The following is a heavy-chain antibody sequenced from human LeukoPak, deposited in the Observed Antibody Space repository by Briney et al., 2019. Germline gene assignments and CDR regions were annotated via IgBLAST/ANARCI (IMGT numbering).Heavy chain of an antibody. CDR1: GGSISRYY. Sequence: SETLSLTCSVSGGSISRYYWSWIRQPPGQGMEWIGYIDYSGTTDYNPSLKSRVTISVDTSKNQFSLRLNSVTAADTAGYYCARGLTTHAGTFDYWGQGTLVTVSS. J-gene: IGHJ4*02. V-gene: IGHV4-59*01. CDR2: IDYSGTT. D-gene: IGHD6-13*01. CDR3: ARGLTTHAGTFDY.